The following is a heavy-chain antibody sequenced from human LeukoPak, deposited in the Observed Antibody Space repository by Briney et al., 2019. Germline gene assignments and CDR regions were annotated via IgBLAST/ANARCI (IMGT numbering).Heavy chain of an antibody. D-gene: IGHD4-23*01. CDR2: MYHSGST. CDR3: AKQGPTVVTHFDT. CDR1: GYSISSGYY. Sequence: PSETLSLTCAVSGYSISSGYYWGWIRQPPGKGLDWIASMYHSGSTYYNPSLKSRVTISVDTSKNQSSLRLSSVTAADTAVYYCAKQGPTVVTHFDTWGQGTLVTVSS. V-gene: IGHV4-38-2*01. J-gene: IGHJ4*02.